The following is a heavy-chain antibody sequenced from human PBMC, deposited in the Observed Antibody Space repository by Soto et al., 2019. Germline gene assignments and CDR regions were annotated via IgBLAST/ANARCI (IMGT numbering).Heavy chain of an antibody. CDR1: GGSISSSNW. J-gene: IGHJ4*02. D-gene: IGHD1-26*01. CDR3: ARFVGKSGHFDY. V-gene: IGHV4-4*02. CDR2: IYHSGST. Sequence: QVQLQESGPGLVKPSGTLSLTCAVSGGSISSSNWWSWVRQPPGKGLEWIGEIYHSGSTNYNPSRKSGGTISVDKSKNQFYLKLSSVTAADTAVYYCARFVGKSGHFDYWGQGTLVTVSS.